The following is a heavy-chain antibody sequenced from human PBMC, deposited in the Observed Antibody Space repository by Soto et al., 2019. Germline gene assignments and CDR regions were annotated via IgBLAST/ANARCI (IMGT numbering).Heavy chain of an antibody. CDR2: IYYSGST. CDR3: ARLRFLKWIQLWSDYYYYGMDV. CDR1: VGSISISSYD. Sequence: PSETLSVTCTFSVGSISISSYDWGWIRQPPGKGSARIVSIYYSGSTYYNPSLKSRVTISVDTSKNQFSLKLSSVTAADTAVYYCARLRFLKWIQLWSDYYYYGMDVWGKGITVTVS. D-gene: IGHD5-18*01. V-gene: IGHV4-39*01. J-gene: IGHJ6*04.